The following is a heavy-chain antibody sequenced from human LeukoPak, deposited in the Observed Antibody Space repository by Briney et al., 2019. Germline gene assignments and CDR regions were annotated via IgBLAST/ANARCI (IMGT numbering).Heavy chain of an antibody. CDR1: GFIFDDHA. CDR2: ISWNSDSR. Sequence: GGSLRLSCAASGFIFDDHAMHWVRQAPGKGLEWVSGISWNSDSRVYADSVKGRFTISRDNARNSLYLQMNSLRAEDTALYYCAKDLSSYHLDAFDFWGQGTRVTVSS. D-gene: IGHD2-21*01. CDR3: AKDLSSYHLDAFDF. J-gene: IGHJ3*01. V-gene: IGHV3-9*01.